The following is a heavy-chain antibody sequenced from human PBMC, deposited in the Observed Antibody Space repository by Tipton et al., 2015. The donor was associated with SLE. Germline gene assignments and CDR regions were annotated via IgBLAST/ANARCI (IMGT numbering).Heavy chain of an antibody. V-gene: IGHV4-34*01. D-gene: IGHD3-3*01. CDR1: GGSFSGYY. CDR2: INHSGST. CDR3: ATDYDFWSGYLGY. Sequence: GLVKPSETLSLTCAVYGGSFSGYYWSWFRHPPGKGLEWIGEINHSGSTNYNPSLKSRVTISVNTSKNQFSLKLSSVTAADTAVYYCATDYDFWSGYLGYWGQGTLVTVSS. J-gene: IGHJ4*02.